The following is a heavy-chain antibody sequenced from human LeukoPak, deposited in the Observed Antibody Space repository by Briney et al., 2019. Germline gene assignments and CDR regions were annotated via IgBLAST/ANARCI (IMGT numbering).Heavy chain of an antibody. Sequence: ASVKVSCKASGGTLSSYAISWVRQAPGQGLEWMGGIIPIFGTANYAQKFQGRVTITADESTSTAYMELSSLRSEDTAVYYCARDPQASYYYDSSGYYSGFDYWGQGTLVTVSS. CDR1: GGTLSSYA. V-gene: IGHV1-69*13. CDR2: IIPIFGTA. D-gene: IGHD3-22*01. CDR3: ARDPQASYYYDSSGYYSGFDY. J-gene: IGHJ4*02.